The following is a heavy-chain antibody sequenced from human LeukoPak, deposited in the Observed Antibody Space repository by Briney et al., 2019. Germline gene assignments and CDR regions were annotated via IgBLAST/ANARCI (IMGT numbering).Heavy chain of an antibody. Sequence: GESLKISCKGSGYSFTSYWIGWVRQMPGKGLEWMGIIYPGDSDTRYSPSFQGQVTISADKSISTAYLQWSSLKASDTAIYYWARLYPYSGYANLFSSGWYGIDYWGQGTLVTVSS. V-gene: IGHV5-51*01. D-gene: IGHD6-19*01. CDR3: ARLYPYSGYANLFSSGWYGIDY. CDR1: GYSFTSYW. J-gene: IGHJ4*02. CDR2: IYPGDSDT.